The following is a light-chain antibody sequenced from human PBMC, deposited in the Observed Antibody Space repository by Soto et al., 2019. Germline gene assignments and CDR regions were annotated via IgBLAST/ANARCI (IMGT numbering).Light chain of an antibody. V-gene: IGLV1-40*01. Sequence: QSVLTQPPSVSGAPGQRVTISCTGSSSNIGAGYDVHWYQQLPGTAPKRLIYGTSNRPSGVPHRLSGSKSGTSASLAITGLQAEDEADYYCQSYDSSLSVVFGGGTKLTVL. CDR3: QSYDSSLSVV. CDR1: SSNIGAGYD. J-gene: IGLJ2*01. CDR2: GTS.